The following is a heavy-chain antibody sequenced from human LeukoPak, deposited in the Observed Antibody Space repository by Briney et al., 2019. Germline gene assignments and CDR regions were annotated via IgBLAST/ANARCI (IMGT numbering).Heavy chain of an antibody. J-gene: IGHJ6*03. CDR1: GGSIGNYY. CDR2: IYYSGYT. D-gene: IGHD3-16*01. Sequence: SETLSLTCTVSGGSIGNYYWSWIRQPPGKGLKWIGNIYYSGYTTYSPSLRSRVTISVDTSKNQFSLKLSSVTAADTAVYYCARETSQKGAHYMDVWGKGTTITISS. V-gene: IGHV4-59*13. CDR3: ARETSQKGAHYMDV.